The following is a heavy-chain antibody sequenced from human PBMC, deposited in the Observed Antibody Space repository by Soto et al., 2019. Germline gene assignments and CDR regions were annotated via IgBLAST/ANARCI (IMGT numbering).Heavy chain of an antibody. Sequence: PGESLKISCKGSGDSFTSYWSGWVRQMTGKGLEWMGIIYPGDSDTRYSPSFQGQVTISADKSISTAYLQWSSLKASDTAMYYCARTHYDILTGYYGTWYWGQGTRVTVSS. J-gene: IGHJ4*02. CDR1: GDSFTSYW. CDR2: IYPGDSDT. V-gene: IGHV5-51*01. D-gene: IGHD3-9*01. CDR3: ARTHYDILTGYYGTWY.